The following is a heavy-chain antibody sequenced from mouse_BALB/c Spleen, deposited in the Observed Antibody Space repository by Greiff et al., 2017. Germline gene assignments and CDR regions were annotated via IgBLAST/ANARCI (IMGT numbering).Heavy chain of an antibody. D-gene: IGHD2-1*01. Sequence: EVKVVESGAELVKPGASVKLSCTASGFNIKDTYMHWVKQRPEQGLEWIGRIDPANGNTKYDPKFQGKATITADTSSNTAYLQLSSLTSEDTAVYYCARNYLYYYAMDYWGQGTSVTVSS. CDR3: ARNYLYYYAMDY. J-gene: IGHJ4*01. CDR1: GFNIKDTY. CDR2: IDPANGNT. V-gene: IGHV14-3*02.